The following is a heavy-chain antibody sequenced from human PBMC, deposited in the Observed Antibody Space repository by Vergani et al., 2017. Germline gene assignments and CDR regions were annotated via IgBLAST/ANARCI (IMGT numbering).Heavy chain of an antibody. V-gene: IGHV4-34*01. J-gene: IGHJ6*02. Sequence: QVQLQQWGAGLLKPSETLSLTCAVYGGSFSGYYWSWIRQPPGKGLEWIGEINHSGSTNYNPSLKSRVTISVDTSKNQFSLKLSSVPAADTAVYYCARSHGEYYYGMDVWGQGTTVTVSS. CDR1: GGSFSGYY. CDR3: ARSHGEYYYGMDV. D-gene: IGHD7-27*01. CDR2: INHSGST.